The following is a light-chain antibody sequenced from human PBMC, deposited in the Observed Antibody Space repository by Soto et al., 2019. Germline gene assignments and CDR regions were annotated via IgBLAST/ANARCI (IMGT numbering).Light chain of an antibody. CDR1: QSINSR. CDR3: QQYNSYPLT. Sequence: DIQMTQFPSTLSASVGDTVTITCRASQSINSRLAWCQQKPGKAPKVLIYAASSLESGVPSRFSGSGSGTEFTLTVNSLQPDDFATYYCQQYNSYPLTFGGGTKVDIK. J-gene: IGKJ4*01. V-gene: IGKV1-5*01. CDR2: AAS.